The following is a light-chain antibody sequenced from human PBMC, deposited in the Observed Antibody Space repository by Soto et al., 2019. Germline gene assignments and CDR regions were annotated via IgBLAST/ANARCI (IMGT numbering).Light chain of an antibody. CDR1: GGYDY. V-gene: IGLV2-14*03. Sequence: QSALTQPASVSGSPGQSITISCTGTGGYDYVSWYQQHPDKPPKLLIYFVTARPSGVSDRFSGSASANTASLTISGLQAEDEADYYCSSYRPDNTLDVFGGGTKLTVL. J-gene: IGLJ1*01. CDR3: SSYRPDNTLDV. CDR2: FVT.